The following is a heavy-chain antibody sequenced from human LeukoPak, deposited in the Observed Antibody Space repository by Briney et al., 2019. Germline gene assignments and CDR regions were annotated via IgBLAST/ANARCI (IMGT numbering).Heavy chain of an antibody. D-gene: IGHD3-10*01. CDR2: INPSGGST. CDR3: ARAGFGESAYMAGYYYGMDV. J-gene: IGHJ6*02. V-gene: IGHV1-46*01. CDR1: GYTFTSYY. Sequence: GASVKVSCKASGYTFTSYYMHWVRQAPGQGLEWMGIINPSGGSTSYAQKFQGRVTMTRDTSTSTVYMEVRSLRSDDTAVYYGARAGFGESAYMAGYYYGMDVWGQGTTVTVSS.